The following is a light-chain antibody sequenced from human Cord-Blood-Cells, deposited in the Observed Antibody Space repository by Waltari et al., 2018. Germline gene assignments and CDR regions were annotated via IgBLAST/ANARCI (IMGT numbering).Light chain of an antibody. V-gene: IGKV2-28*01. J-gene: IGKJ2*01. CDR1: QSLLHSNGYNY. CDR2: LGS. CDR3: MQALQTPPT. Sequence: IVMAQAPLSLPVTPGAAASISCRSSQSLLHSNGYNYLDWYLQKPGQSPQLLIYLGSNRASGVPDRFSGSGSGTDFTLKISRVEAEDVGVYYCMQALQTPPTFGQGTKLEIK.